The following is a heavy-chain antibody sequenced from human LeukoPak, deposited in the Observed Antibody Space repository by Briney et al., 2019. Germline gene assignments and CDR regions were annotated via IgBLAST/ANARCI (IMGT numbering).Heavy chain of an antibody. CDR3: AKDVGGYLTYYFDY. CDR1: GFTFDDYA. J-gene: IGHJ4*02. D-gene: IGHD5-12*01. Sequence: GRSLRLSCAASGFTFDDYAMHWVRQAPGKGLEWVSGISWNSGSIGYADSVKGRFTISRDNAKNSLYLQMNSPRAEDTALYYCAKDVGGYLTYYFDYWGQGTLVTVSS. V-gene: IGHV3-9*01. CDR2: ISWNSGSI.